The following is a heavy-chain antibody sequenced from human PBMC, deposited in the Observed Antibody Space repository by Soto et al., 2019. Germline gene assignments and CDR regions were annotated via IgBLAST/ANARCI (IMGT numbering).Heavy chain of an antibody. CDR2: ISSSSSYI. CDR1: WITFNCFC. J-gene: IGHJ4*02. Sequence: GGFLEVSFATSWITFNCFCLNWVPQAPRKGLEWVSCISSSSSYIYYADSVKGRFTISRDNAKNSLYLQMNSLRAEDTAVYYCARAYRCSGGSCTSYFDYWGQGTLLTVSS. CDR3: ARAYRCSGGSCTSYFDY. V-gene: IGHV3-21*01. D-gene: IGHD2-15*01.